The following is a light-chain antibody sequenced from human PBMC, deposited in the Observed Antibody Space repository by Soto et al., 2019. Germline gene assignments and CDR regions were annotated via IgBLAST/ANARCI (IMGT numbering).Light chain of an antibody. J-gene: IGKJ4*01. CDR3: QQYNNWPPLT. CDR2: GAS. V-gene: IGKV3-20*01. Sequence: EILLTQSPDSLSLSPGDRATLSCRASQSFSSTFFAWYQQKPGQAPRLLIYGASSRATGIPDRFSGSGSGTDFTLTISSLEPEDFAVYYCQQYNNWPPLTFGGGTKVEI. CDR1: QSFSSTF.